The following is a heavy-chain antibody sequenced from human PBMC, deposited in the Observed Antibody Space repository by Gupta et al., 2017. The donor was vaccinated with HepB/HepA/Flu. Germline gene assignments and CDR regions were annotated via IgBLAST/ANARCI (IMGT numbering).Heavy chain of an antibody. J-gene: IGHJ1*01. V-gene: IGHV3-13*01. CDR3: ARGGILGLTSNWFE. CDR1: GFTLSSHD. Sequence: VQLVESGGGLVQPGGSLRLSCAVAGFTLSSHDLHWVRQAAGGGLEWVSGITSGGDALYADSVKGRFTISRENVKDSLYLQMNNLRVGDTAMYYCARGGILGLTSNWFEWGQGTLVTVSS. CDR2: ITSGGDA. D-gene: IGHD3/OR15-3a*01.